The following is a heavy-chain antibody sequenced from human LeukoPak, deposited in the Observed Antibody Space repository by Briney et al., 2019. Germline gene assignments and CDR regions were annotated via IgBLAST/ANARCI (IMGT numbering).Heavy chain of an antibody. V-gene: IGHV3-33*06. J-gene: IGHJ4*02. Sequence: GGSLRISCAASGFTFSSYGMHWVRQAPGKGLEWVAVIWYDGSNKYYADSVKGRFTISRDNSKNTLYLQMNSLRAEDTAVYYCAKGGVSILYHFDYWGQGTLVTVSS. CDR3: AKGGVSILYHFDY. D-gene: IGHD2-8*01. CDR1: GFTFSSYG. CDR2: IWYDGSNK.